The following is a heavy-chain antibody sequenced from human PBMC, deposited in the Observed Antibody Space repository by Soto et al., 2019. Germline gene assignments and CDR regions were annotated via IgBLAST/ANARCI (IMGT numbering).Heavy chain of an antibody. Sequence: GGSLRLSCAASGFTFSSYSMNWVRQAPGKGLEWVSSISSSISYIYYADSVKGRFTISRDNAKNSLYLQMNSLRAEDTAVYYCASFLYSSAPFDPWGQGTLVTVSS. J-gene: IGHJ5*02. D-gene: IGHD6-19*01. CDR2: ISSSISYI. CDR3: ASFLYSSAPFDP. V-gene: IGHV3-21*01. CDR1: GFTFSSYS.